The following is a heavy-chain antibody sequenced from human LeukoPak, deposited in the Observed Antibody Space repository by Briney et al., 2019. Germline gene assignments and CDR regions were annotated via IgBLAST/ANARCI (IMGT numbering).Heavy chain of an antibody. CDR2: INYIRTT. Sequence: SETLSLTCTVSGGSISSYYWNWIRQPPGKGLEWIGYINYIRTTDYNPSLKSRVTISLDTSKNRFSLKLNSVTAADTAMYYCARSYSSSDHYYYYGMDVWGQGTTVTVSS. V-gene: IGHV4-59*08. CDR3: ARSYSSSDHYYYYGMDV. J-gene: IGHJ6*02. CDR1: GGSISSYY. D-gene: IGHD6-13*01.